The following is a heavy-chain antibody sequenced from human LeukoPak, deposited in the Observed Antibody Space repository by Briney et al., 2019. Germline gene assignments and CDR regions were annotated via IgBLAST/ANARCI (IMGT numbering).Heavy chain of an antibody. J-gene: IGHJ2*01. CDR2: ISAYNGNT. Sequence: ASVKVSCKASGYTFTSYGISWVRQAPGQGLEWMGWISAYNGNTNYAQKLQGRVTMTTDTSTSTAYMELRSLRSDDTAVYYCARIRDGYNSEQLWYFDLWGRGTLVTVSS. CDR3: ARIRDGYNSEQLWYFDL. CDR1: GYTFTSYG. D-gene: IGHD5-24*01. V-gene: IGHV1-18*01.